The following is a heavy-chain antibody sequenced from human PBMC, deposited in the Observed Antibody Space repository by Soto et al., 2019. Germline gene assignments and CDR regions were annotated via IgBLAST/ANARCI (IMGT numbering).Heavy chain of an antibody. Sequence: EVQLVESGGGLVRPGGSLRLSCAASGFTFSSYSINWVRQAPGKGLEWVSSIGRVSSHIYYADSVKGRFTVSRDNAKNSLYLQMNNLRVEDTAVSYCARDVYTGYDSYYYYYMDVWGKGTTVTVSS. V-gene: IGHV3-21*01. CDR1: GFTFSSYS. CDR3: ARDVYTGYDSYYYYYMDV. D-gene: IGHD5-12*01. CDR2: IGRVSSHI. J-gene: IGHJ6*03.